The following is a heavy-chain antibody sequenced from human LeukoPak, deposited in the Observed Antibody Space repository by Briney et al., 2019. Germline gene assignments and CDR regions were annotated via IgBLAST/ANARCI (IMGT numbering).Heavy chain of an antibody. CDR1: GFTFSSYA. V-gene: IGHV3-23*01. J-gene: IGHJ4*02. CDR3: ANSPYLRFLEWLPSFDY. Sequence: GSLRLSCAASGFTFSSYAMSWVRQAPGKGLEWVSAISGSGGSTYYADSVKGRFTISRDNSKNTLYLQMNSLRAEDTAVYYCANSPYLRFLEWLPSFDYWGQGTLVTVSS. D-gene: IGHD3-3*01. CDR2: ISGSGGST.